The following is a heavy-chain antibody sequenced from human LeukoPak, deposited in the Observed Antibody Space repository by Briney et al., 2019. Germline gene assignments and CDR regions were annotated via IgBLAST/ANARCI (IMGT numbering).Heavy chain of an antibody. CDR1: GGTFSSYA. Sequence: ASVKVSCKASGGTFSSYAISWVRQAPGQVLEWMGGIIPIFGTANYAQKFQGRVTITADESTSTAYMELSSLRSEDTAVYYCARDIVVVTATPSLDYYYYGMDVWGQGTTLTVSS. J-gene: IGHJ6*02. D-gene: IGHD2-21*02. V-gene: IGHV1-69*13. CDR2: IIPIFGTA. CDR3: ARDIVVVTATPSLDYYYYGMDV.